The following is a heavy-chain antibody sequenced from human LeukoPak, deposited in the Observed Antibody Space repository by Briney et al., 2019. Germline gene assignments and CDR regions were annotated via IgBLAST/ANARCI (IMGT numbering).Heavy chain of an antibody. Sequence: SGGSLRPSCAASGFAFNTYTIHWVRQAPGKGLEWVAVISYDGGNDYYADSVKGRFTISRDNSKNTLYLQMNSLRPEDTAVYYCAAVVPAVMSYFDYWGQGTLVTVSS. CDR3: AAVVPAVMSYFDY. J-gene: IGHJ4*02. CDR2: ISYDGGND. CDR1: GFAFNTYT. D-gene: IGHD2-2*01. V-gene: IGHV3-30*04.